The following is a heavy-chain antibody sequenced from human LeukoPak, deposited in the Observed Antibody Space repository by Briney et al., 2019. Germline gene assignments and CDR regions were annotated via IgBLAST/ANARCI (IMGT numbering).Heavy chain of an antibody. V-gene: IGHV1-69*13. CDR2: IIPIFGTA. J-gene: IGHJ4*02. D-gene: IGHD3-16*02. CDR1: GGTFSSYA. Sequence: ASVKVSCKASGGTFSSYAISWVRQAPGQGPEWMGGIIPIFGTANYAQKFQGRVTITADESTSTAYMELSSLRSEDTAVYYCARALLRLGELSLYEDWGQGTLVTVSS. CDR3: ARALLRLGELSLYED.